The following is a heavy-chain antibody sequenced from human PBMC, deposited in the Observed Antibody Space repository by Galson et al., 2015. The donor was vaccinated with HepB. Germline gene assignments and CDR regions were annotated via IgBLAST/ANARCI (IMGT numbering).Heavy chain of an antibody. V-gene: IGHV3-73*01. CDR3: TRHPGYSSSWEGYYYGMDV. Sequence: SLRLSCAASGFTFSGSAMHWVRQASGKGLEWVGRIRSKANSYATAYAASVKGRFTISRDDSENTAYLQMNSLKTEDTAVYYCTRHPGYSSSWEGYYYGMDVWGQGTTVTVSS. CDR2: IRSKANSYAT. D-gene: IGHD6-13*01. J-gene: IGHJ6*02. CDR1: GFTFSGSA.